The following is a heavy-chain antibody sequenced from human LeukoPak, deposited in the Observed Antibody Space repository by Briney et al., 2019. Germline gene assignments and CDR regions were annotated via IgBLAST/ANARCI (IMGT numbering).Heavy chain of an antibody. CDR1: GFTFSSYG. V-gene: IGHV3-30*18. D-gene: IGHD3-22*01. CDR3: AKVQGVVVTNDAFDI. CDR2: ISYDGSNK. Sequence: GGSLRLSCAASGFTFSSYGMHWVRQAPSEGLEWVAVISYDGSNKYYADSVKGRFTISRDNSKNTLYLQMNSLRAEDTAVYYCAKVQGVVVTNDAFDIWGQGTMVTVYS. J-gene: IGHJ3*02.